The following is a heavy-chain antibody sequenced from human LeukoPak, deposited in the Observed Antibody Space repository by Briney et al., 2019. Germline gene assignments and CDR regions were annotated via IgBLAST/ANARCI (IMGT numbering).Heavy chain of an antibody. D-gene: IGHD3-10*01. CDR3: ARHGTITMVRGRLRYYYMDV. Sequence: GESLRLSCAASGFTFSSYSMNWVRQAPGKGLEWVSLIYSGGSTYYADSVKGRFTISRDNSKNTLYLQMNSLRAEDTAVYYCARHGTITMVRGRLRYYYMDVWGKGATVTISS. J-gene: IGHJ6*03. CDR2: IYSGGST. V-gene: IGHV3-66*04. CDR1: GFTFSSYS.